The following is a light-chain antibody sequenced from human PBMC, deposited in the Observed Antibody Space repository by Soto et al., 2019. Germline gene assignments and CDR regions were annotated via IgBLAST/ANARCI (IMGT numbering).Light chain of an antibody. V-gene: IGKV3-20*01. J-gene: IGKJ2*01. CDR3: QQDSSLPHT. Sequence: ETVLTQSPGTLSLSPGEKATLSCRASQSVTNRYFAWYQQRPGQAPRLLIYGISNRATGIPDRFSGSGSGTDFTLTISRLEPEDFVVYYCQQDSSLPHTFGQGPK. CDR2: GIS. CDR1: QSVTNRY.